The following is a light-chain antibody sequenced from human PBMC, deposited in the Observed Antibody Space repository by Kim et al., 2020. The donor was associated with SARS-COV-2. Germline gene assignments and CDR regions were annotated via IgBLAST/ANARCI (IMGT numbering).Light chain of an antibody. CDR1: QDIGND. CDR2: DTS. V-gene: IGKV1-33*01. CDR3: QQYAT. Sequence: PSSLSASVGDIVTIICQASQDIGNDLNWYQQKPGQAPKLLIYDTSKFQAGVPSRFSASGSGTHFTLTITSLQPEDFATYYCQQYATFGQGTKLEI. J-gene: IGKJ2*01.